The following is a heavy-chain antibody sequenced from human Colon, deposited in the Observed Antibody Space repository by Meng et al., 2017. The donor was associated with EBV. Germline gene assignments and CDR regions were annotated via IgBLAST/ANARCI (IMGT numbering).Heavy chain of an antibody. J-gene: IGHJ5*02. Sequence: QVQRTSAGPGLVQPSQTLSLTCTGSGGSISSGDYYWSWIRQPPGKGLGWIGYIYYSGSTYSNASLKSRVTISIDRSKNQFSLKLSSVTAADTAVYYCARDRKHYGERGWFDPWGQGTLVTVSS. D-gene: IGHD4-17*01. CDR3: ARDRKHYGERGWFDP. CDR1: GGSISSGDYY. V-gene: IGHV4-30-4*01. CDR2: IYYSGST.